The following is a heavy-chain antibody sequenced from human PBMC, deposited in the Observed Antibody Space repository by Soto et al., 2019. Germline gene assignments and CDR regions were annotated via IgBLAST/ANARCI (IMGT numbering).Heavy chain of an antibody. J-gene: IGHJ5*02. CDR3: GRALRDGLLSKYNWFDP. CDR2: IIPIFGTA. Sequence: QVQLVQSGAEVKKPGSSVKVSCKASGGTFSSYAISWVRQAPGQGLEWMGGIIPIFGTANYAQKFQGRVTITADESTSPAYMELSSLRSEDTAVYYCGRALRDGLLSKYNWFDPWGQGTLVTVSS. V-gene: IGHV1-69*01. D-gene: IGHD2-2*01. CDR1: GGTFSSYA.